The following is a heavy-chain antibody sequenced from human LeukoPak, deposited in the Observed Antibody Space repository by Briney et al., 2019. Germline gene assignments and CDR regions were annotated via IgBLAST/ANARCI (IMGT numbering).Heavy chain of an antibody. Sequence: ASVKVSCKASGGTFISYAISWVRQAPGQGGEWMGRIIPIFGTANYAQHFQGRVTITTDESTGTAYMELSSLRSEDTAVYYCASSLRGYNYFDYWGQGTLVTVSS. J-gene: IGHJ4*02. CDR2: IIPIFGTA. V-gene: IGHV1-69*05. CDR3: ASSLRGYNYFDY. D-gene: IGHD5-24*01. CDR1: GGTFISYA.